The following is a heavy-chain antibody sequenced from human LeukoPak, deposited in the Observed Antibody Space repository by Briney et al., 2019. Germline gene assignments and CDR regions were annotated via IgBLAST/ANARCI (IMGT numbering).Heavy chain of an antibody. J-gene: IGHJ4*02. CDR2: IKSKTDGGTT. CDR1: GFTFSNAW. Sequence: GGSLRLSCAASGFTFSNAWMSSVRQAPGKGLEWVGRIKSKTDGGTTDYAAPVKGRFTISRDDSKNTAYLQMNSLKTEDTAVYYCTRQYSSSSDFDYWGQGTLVTVSS. V-gene: IGHV3-15*01. D-gene: IGHD6-6*01. CDR3: TRQYSSSSDFDY.